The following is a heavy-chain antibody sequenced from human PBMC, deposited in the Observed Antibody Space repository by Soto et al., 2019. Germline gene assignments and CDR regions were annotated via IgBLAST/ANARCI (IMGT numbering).Heavy chain of an antibody. D-gene: IGHD6-19*01. CDR1: GGTFSSYT. Sequence: QVQLVQSGTEVKKPGSSVKVSCKASGGTFSSYTISWVRQAPGQGLEWMGRIIPILGIANYAQKFQGRVTITADKSTSXADMELSSLRSEDTAVYYCAGGWDSRGWSVDAFDIWGQGTMVTVSS. CDR2: IIPILGIA. CDR3: AGGWDSRGWSVDAFDI. J-gene: IGHJ3*02. V-gene: IGHV1-69*02.